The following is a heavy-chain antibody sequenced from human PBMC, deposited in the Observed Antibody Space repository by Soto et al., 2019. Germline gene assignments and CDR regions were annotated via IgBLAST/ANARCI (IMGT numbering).Heavy chain of an antibody. D-gene: IGHD6-13*01. J-gene: IGHJ2*01. CDR2: IYYSGST. CDR3: ARGYYTSWYWFDR. Sequence: QVQLQESGPGLVNPSETLSLTCTVSVSGGSVSTGVHYWSWIRQPPGKGLEWIGYIYYSGSTNYNPALKRRVTIAVDTSKNQFSLKLTSVTAADTAVYYCARGYYTSWYWFDRWGRGTLVTVSS. V-gene: IGHV4-61*08. CDR1: GGSVSTGVHY.